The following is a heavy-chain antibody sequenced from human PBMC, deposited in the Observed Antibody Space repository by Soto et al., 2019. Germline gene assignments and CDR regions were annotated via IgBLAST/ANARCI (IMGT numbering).Heavy chain of an antibody. V-gene: IGHV5-10-1*01. CDR3: ARQIYDSDTGPNFQYYFDS. CDR2: IDPSDSQT. D-gene: IGHD3-22*01. CDR1: GYSFAGYW. Sequence: LGESLKICCKGSGYSFAGYWITWVRQKPGKGLEWMGRIDPSDSQTYYSPSFRGHVTISVTKSITTVFLQWSSLRASDTAMYYCARQIYDSDTGPNFQYYFDSWGQGTPVTVSS. J-gene: IGHJ4*02.